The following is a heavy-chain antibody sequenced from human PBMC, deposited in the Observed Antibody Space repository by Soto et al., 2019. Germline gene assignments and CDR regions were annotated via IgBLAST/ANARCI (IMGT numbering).Heavy chain of an antibody. CDR3: ARDPPDTGYYGMDV. D-gene: IGHD3-10*01. V-gene: IGHV3-33*01. J-gene: IGHJ6*02. Sequence: ESGGGVVQPGRSLRLSCAASGFTFSSYGMHWVRQAPGKGLEWVAVIWYDGSNKYYADSVKGRFTISRDNSKNTLYLQMNSLRAEDTAVYYCARDPPDTGYYGMDVWGQGTTVTVSS. CDR1: GFTFSSYG. CDR2: IWYDGSNK.